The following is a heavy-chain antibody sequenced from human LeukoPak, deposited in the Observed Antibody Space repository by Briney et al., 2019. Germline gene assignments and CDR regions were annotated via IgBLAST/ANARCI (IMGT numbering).Heavy chain of an antibody. CDR3: AKEKAHRIVVVPAAPDY. J-gene: IGHJ4*02. D-gene: IGHD2-2*01. CDR2: IWYEGSNK. V-gene: IGHV3-30*02. CDR1: GFTFSSYS. Sequence: PGGSLRLSCAASGFTFSSYSMNWVRQAPGKGLEWVAFIWYEGSNKYYADSAKGRFTISRDNSKNTLYLQMNSLRAEDTAVYYCAKEKAHRIVVVPAAPDYWGQGTLVTVSS.